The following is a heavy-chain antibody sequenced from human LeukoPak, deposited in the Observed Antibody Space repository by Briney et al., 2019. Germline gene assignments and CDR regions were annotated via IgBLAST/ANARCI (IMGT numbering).Heavy chain of an antibody. CDR2: ISSSSSYI. V-gene: IGHV3-21*01. J-gene: IGHJ3*02. CDR1: GFTFTNYW. Sequence: GGSLRLSCAASGFTFTNYWMSWVRQAPGKGLEWVSSISSSSSYIYYADSVKGRFTISRDNAKNSLFLQMNSLRAEDTAVYYCARNWNDVFDIWGQGTMVTVSS. D-gene: IGHD1-1*01. CDR3: ARNWNDVFDI.